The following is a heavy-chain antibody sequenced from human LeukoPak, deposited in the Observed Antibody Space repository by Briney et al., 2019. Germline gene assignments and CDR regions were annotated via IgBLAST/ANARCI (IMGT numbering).Heavy chain of an antibody. J-gene: IGHJ6*02. CDR1: GFTFSSYG. D-gene: IGHD3-10*01. V-gene: IGHV3-33*01. Sequence: PGRSLRLSCAASGFTFSSYGMHWVRQAPGKGLEWVAVIWYDGSNKYYADSVKGRFTISRDNSKNTLYLQMNSLRAEDTAVYYCARDPENYYGSGSLYYYCYYGMDVWGQGTTVTVSS. CDR2: IWYDGSNK. CDR3: ARDPENYYGSGSLYYYCYYGMDV.